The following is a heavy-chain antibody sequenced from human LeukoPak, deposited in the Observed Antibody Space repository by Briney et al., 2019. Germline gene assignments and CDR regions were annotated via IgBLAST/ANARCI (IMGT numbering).Heavy chain of an antibody. V-gene: IGHV1-18*01. Sequence: ASVKVSCKASGYTFTSYGISWVRQAQGKGLERMGWISAYNGNTNYAQKLQGRVTMTTDTSTSTAYMELRSLRSDDTAVYYCARPLYSYGYVFDYWGQGTLVTVSS. D-gene: IGHD5-18*01. CDR1: GYTFTSYG. J-gene: IGHJ4*02. CDR2: ISAYNGNT. CDR3: ARPLYSYGYVFDY.